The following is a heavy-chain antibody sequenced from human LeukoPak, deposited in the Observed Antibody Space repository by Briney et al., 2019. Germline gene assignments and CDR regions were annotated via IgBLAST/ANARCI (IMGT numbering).Heavy chain of an antibody. CDR3: AKDPGSLRYDHFDY. Sequence: GGSLRLSCTASGFTFSSYAMSWVRQAPGKGLEWVSVISGSGGSTYYADSVKGRFTISRDNSKNTLYLQMNSLRAEDTAVYYCAKDPGSLRYDHFDYWGQGTLVTVPS. D-gene: IGHD3-10*01. CDR1: GFTFSSYA. V-gene: IGHV3-23*01. J-gene: IGHJ4*02. CDR2: ISGSGGST.